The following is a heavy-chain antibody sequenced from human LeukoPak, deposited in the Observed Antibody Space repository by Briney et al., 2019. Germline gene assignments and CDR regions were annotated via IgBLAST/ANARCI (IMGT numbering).Heavy chain of an antibody. CDR2: IYYSGST. J-gene: IGHJ4*02. D-gene: IGHD5-24*01. CDR1: GGSISSSSYY. V-gene: IGHV4-39*01. Sequence: PSETLSLTCTVSGGSISSSSYYWGWIRQPPGKGLEWIGSIYYSGSTYYNPSLKSRVTISVDTSKNQFSLKLSSVTAADTAVYYCARQSGRDGYNYAYWGQGTLVTVSS. CDR3: ARQSGRDGYNYAY.